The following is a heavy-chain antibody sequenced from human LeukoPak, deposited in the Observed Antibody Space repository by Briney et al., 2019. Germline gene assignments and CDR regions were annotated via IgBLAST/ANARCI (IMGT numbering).Heavy chain of an antibody. Sequence: SETLSLTCTVSGGSISGYYWSWIRQPPGKGLEWIGEINHSGSTNYNPSLKSRVTISVDTSKNQFSLKLSSVTAADTAVYYCARAWGSIVGATIDYWGQGTLVTVSS. CDR3: ARAWGSIVGATIDY. J-gene: IGHJ4*02. D-gene: IGHD1-26*01. V-gene: IGHV4-34*01. CDR2: INHSGST. CDR1: GGSISGYY.